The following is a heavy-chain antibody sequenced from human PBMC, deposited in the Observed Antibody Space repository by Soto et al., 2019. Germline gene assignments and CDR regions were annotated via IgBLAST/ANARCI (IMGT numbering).Heavy chain of an antibody. CDR2: INYRGST. CDR3: ARAGDSSGYSDY. V-gene: IGHV4-34*01. J-gene: IGHJ4*02. D-gene: IGHD3-22*01. Sequence: PSETLSLTCAVYGGSFSGYYWSWIRQPPGKGLEWIGEINYRGSTNYNPSLKSRVTISVDTSKNQFSLNLSSVTAADTAVYYCARAGDSSGYSDYWGQGTPVTVSS. CDR1: GGSFSGYY.